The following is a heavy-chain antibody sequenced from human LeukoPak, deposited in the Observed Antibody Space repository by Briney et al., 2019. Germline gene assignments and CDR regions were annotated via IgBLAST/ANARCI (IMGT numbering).Heavy chain of an antibody. CDR3: TRSDCSGGGCYSVRAFDI. J-gene: IGHJ3*02. D-gene: IGHD2-15*01. Sequence: PSETLSLTCAVYGGSFSGYYWSWVRQAPGKGLEWVANIKQDGSEKYYVGSVKGRFTISRDNAKNSLYLQMNSLRAEDRAVYYCTRSDCSGGGCYSVRAFDIWGQGTMVAVSS. CDR1: GGSFSGYY. V-gene: IGHV3-7*01. CDR2: IKQDGSEK.